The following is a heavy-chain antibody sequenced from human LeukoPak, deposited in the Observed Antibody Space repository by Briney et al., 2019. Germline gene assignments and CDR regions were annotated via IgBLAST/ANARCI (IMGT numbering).Heavy chain of an antibody. Sequence: PSETLSLTCTVSGGSISSSSYYWGWIRQPPGKGLEWIGSIYYSGSTYYNPSLKSRVTISVDTSKNQFSLKLSSVTAADTAVYYCARQDGDSLHPYFDYWGQGTLVTVSS. CDR2: IYYSGST. V-gene: IGHV4-39*01. CDR1: GGSISSSSYY. D-gene: IGHD4-17*01. J-gene: IGHJ4*02. CDR3: ARQDGDSLHPYFDY.